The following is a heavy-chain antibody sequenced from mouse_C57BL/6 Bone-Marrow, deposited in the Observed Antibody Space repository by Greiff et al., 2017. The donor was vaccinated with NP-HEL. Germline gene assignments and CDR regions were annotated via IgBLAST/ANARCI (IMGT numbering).Heavy chain of an antibody. CDR3: ARKGLWLNYFDY. V-gene: IGHV1-85*01. D-gene: IGHD2-2*01. CDR2: LYPRDGST. Sequence: QVQLQQSGPELVKPGASVKLSCKASGYTFTSYDINWVKQRPGQGLEWIGWLYPRDGSTKYNEKFKGKAILTVDTSSSTAYMKLHSLTSEDSAVYFCARKGLWLNYFDYWGQGTTLTVSS. CDR1: GYTFTSYD. J-gene: IGHJ2*01.